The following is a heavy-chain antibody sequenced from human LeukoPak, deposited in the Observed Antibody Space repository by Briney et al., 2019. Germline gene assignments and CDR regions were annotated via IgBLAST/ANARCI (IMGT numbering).Heavy chain of an antibody. Sequence: ASVKVSCKASGYTFTSYGISWVRQAPGQGLEWVGWISAYNGNTNYAQKIQGRVTMTTDTSTSTAYMELRSLRSDDTAVYYCARDHGYSYGYTFDYWGQGTLVTVSS. D-gene: IGHD5-18*01. CDR2: ISAYNGNT. CDR3: ARDHGYSYGYTFDY. J-gene: IGHJ4*02. V-gene: IGHV1-18*01. CDR1: GYTFTSYG.